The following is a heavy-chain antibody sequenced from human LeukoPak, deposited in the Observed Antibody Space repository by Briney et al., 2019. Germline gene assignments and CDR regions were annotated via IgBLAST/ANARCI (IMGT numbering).Heavy chain of an antibody. D-gene: IGHD3-22*01. CDR2: IHLGGTT. Sequence: SETLSLTCAVSGGSISSFQWWSWVRQTPEKGLEWIGEIHLGGTTFYNPSLKSRVSMSIDKSKNQFSLNLNSVTAADTAVYYCARVISSAWRQNDLWGQGTLVTVSS. CDR3: ARVISSAWRQNDL. CDR1: GGSISSFQW. J-gene: IGHJ5*02. V-gene: IGHV4-4*02.